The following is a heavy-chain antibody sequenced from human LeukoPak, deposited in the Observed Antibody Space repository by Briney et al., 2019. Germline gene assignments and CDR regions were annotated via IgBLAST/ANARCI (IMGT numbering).Heavy chain of an antibody. D-gene: IGHD1-26*01. CDR3: ASTFTWELLRCGAFDI. V-gene: IGHV4-34*01. CDR2: INHSGRT. Sequence: PSDTLSLTCAVYGGSFSGYYWSWIHQPPGKGLEWIGEINHSGRTNYNPSLKGRVTISVDTSKNQFSLKLSSVTAADTAVYYCASTFTWELLRCGAFDIWGQGTMVTVSS. J-gene: IGHJ3*02. CDR1: GGSFSGYY.